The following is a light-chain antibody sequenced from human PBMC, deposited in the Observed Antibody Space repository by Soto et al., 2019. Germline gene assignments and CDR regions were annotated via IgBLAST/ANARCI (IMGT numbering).Light chain of an antibody. CDR3: QTWGTGDVV. V-gene: IGLV4-69*01. J-gene: IGLJ2*01. CDR2: LNSDGSH. Sequence: QLVLTQSPSASASLGASVKLTCTLSSGHSSYAIAWHQQQPEKGPRYLMKLNSDGSHSKGDGIPDRFSGSSSGAERYLTISILHSEDEADYYCQTWGTGDVVFGGGTKLTVL. CDR1: SGHSSYA.